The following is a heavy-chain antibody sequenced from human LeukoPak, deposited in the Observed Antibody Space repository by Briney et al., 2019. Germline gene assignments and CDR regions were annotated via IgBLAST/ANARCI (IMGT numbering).Heavy chain of an antibody. CDR1: GYTFTSYG. D-gene: IGHD3-10*01. J-gene: IGHJ5*02. Sequence: ASVKVSCKPSGYTFTSYGISWLRQAPGQGLEWMGWISTYNGNTNYAQQPKRRLTMPTPTSTRPASMQPRRLRSGDASVYYCARYYSNSFDPWGEGTLVTVSS. CDR2: ISTYNGNT. V-gene: IGHV1-18*01. CDR3: ARYYSNSFDP.